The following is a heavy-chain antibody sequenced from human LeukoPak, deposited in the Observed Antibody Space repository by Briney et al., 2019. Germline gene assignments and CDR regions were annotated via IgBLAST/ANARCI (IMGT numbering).Heavy chain of an antibody. CDR1: GFTFSSYW. CDR3: AREGYCSSTSCLIVYHDAFDI. D-gene: IGHD2-2*01. V-gene: IGHV3-7*01. J-gene: IGHJ3*02. CDR2: IKQDGSEK. Sequence: GGSLRLSCAASGFTFSSYWMSWVRQAPGKGLEWVANIKQDGSEKYYVDSVKGRFTISRDNAKNSLYLQMNSLRAEDTAVYYCAREGYCSSTSCLIVYHDAFDIWGQGTMVTVSS.